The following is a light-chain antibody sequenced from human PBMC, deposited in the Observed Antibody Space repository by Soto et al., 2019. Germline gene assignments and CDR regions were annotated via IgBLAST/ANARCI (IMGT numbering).Light chain of an antibody. CDR1: QSIADW. J-gene: IGKJ1*01. CDR2: DAS. Sequence: DMQMTQSPSTLSASVGARVTITCRASQSIADWLAWYQQKPGKAPKLLIYDASILQSGIPSRFSGRGSGTEFTLTIGSLQPDDLATYYCQQYSRSSWTFGQGTKV. V-gene: IGKV1-5*01. CDR3: QQYSRSSWT.